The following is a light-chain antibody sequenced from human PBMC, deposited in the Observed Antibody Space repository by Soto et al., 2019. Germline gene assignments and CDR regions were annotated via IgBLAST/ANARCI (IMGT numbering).Light chain of an antibody. CDR3: QQYNSYWT. Sequence: DIQMTQSPSTLSASVGDRVTITCRASQSISSWLAWYQQKPGKAPKLLIYKASSLESGVPSRFSGSGSGTDFTLTISSLPPDDFATYYFQQYNSYWTFGQGTKVEIK. V-gene: IGKV1-5*03. J-gene: IGKJ1*01. CDR1: QSISSW. CDR2: KAS.